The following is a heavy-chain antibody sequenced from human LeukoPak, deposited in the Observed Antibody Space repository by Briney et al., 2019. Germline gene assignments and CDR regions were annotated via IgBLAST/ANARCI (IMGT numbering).Heavy chain of an antibody. Sequence: SVKVSCKASGGTFSSYAISWARQAPGQGLEWMGGIIPIFGTANYAQKFQGRVTITTDESTSTAYMELSSLRSEDTAVYYRARGLYCGGDCYLYWGQGTLVTVSS. CDR2: IIPIFGTA. J-gene: IGHJ4*02. CDR1: GGTFSSYA. V-gene: IGHV1-69*05. CDR3: ARGLYCGGDCYLY. D-gene: IGHD2-21*02.